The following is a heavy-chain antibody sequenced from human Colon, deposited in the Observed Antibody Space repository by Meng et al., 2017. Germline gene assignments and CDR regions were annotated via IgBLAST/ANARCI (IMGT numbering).Heavy chain of an antibody. J-gene: IGHJ4*02. Sequence: VQLQQWGAGLLKPPETLSLTCAVYGGSFSGHFWTWIRQPPGKGLEWLGEINYSDITHYNPSLEGRVTISVDTSKNQFSLNLTSVTAADTALYYCVDSKYSFDYWGQGALVTVSS. CDR2: INYSDIT. CDR3: VDSKYSFDY. D-gene: IGHD5-18*01. CDR1: GGSFSGHF. V-gene: IGHV4-34*01.